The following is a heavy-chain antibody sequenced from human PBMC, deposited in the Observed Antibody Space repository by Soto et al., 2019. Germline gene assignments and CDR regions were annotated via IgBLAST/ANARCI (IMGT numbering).Heavy chain of an antibody. V-gene: IGHV4-34*01. CDR3: ATRRSSPAAMRTGYNWFDP. CDR2: INHSGST. Sequence: PSETLSLTCAVYGGSFSGYYWSWIRQPPGKGLEWIGEINHSGSTNYNPSLKSRVTISVDTSKNQFSLKLSSVTAADTAVYYCATRRSSPAAMRTGYNWFDPWGQGTRVTVSS. CDR1: GGSFSGYY. D-gene: IGHD2-2*01. J-gene: IGHJ5*02.